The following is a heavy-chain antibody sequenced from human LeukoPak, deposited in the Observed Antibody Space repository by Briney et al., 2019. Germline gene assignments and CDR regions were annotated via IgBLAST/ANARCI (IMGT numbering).Heavy chain of an antibody. V-gene: IGHV1-46*01. CDR3: AREGPETYKFDF. CDR2: TSPSSGRT. CDR1: GYTFTDYY. Sequence: GASVKVSCKTSGYTFTDYYMHWVRQAPGQGPEWMGITSPSSGRTQYPQKFQGRVTMTWDMSASTFYMELSSLTSDDTAVYYCAREGPETYKFDFWGQGTLVTVSS. J-gene: IGHJ4*02. D-gene: IGHD1-1*01.